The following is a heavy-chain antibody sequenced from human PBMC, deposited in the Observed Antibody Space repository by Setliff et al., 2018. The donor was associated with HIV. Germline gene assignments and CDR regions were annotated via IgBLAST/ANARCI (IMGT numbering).Heavy chain of an antibody. D-gene: IGHD5-18*01. CDR1: GDSFSNHW. CDR2: IIPIFGTA. Sequence: PGESLKISCQGSGDSFSNHWISWVRQAPGQGLEWMGGIIPIFGTANYAQKFQGRVTMTRDTSVSTAYMELSRLRSDDTAVYYCARGAWIQLWNGDFDIWGQGTMVTVSS. V-gene: IGHV1-69*05. J-gene: IGHJ3*02. CDR3: ARGAWIQLWNGDFDI.